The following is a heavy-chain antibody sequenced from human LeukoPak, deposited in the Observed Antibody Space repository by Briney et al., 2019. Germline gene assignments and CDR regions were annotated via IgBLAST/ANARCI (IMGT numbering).Heavy chain of an antibody. CDR3: ATYRQVLLPFES. CDR1: GFTFSSYA. Sequence: GGSLRLSCAASGFTFSSYAMHWVRQAPGKGLEWVALISYDGSNKYYADSVKGRFTISRDNSKNTLSLQINSLRAEDTAIYYCATYRQVLLPFESWGQGTLVTVSS. V-gene: IGHV3-30*04. J-gene: IGHJ4*02. D-gene: IGHD2-8*02. CDR2: ISYDGSNK.